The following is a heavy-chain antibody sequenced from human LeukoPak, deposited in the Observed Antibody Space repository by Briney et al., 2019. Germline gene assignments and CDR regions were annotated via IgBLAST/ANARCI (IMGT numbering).Heavy chain of an antibody. CDR1: GLTASNNY. J-gene: IGHJ4*02. Sequence: GGSLRLSCAVSGLTASNNYMSWVRQAPGKGLEWVSVIYSGGTTYHADSVKGRFTISRDNSKNTLYLHMNSLRAEDTAVYYCARDRAPPTSWYFDYWGQGTLVTVSS. V-gene: IGHV3-66*01. CDR2: IYSGGTT. CDR3: ARDRAPPTSWYFDY. D-gene: IGHD2-2*01.